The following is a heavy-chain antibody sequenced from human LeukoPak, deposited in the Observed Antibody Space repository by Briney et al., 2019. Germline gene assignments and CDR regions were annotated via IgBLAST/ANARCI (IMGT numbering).Heavy chain of an antibody. D-gene: IGHD3-3*01. CDR2: IYYSGST. Sequence: SVTLSLTCTVSGGSISSYYWSWIRQPPGKGLEWIGYIYYSGSTNYNPSLKSRVTISVDTSKNQFSLKLSSVTAADTAVYYCARTHAFGYFDYWGQGTLVTVSS. CDR3: ARTHAFGYFDY. CDR1: GGSISSYY. J-gene: IGHJ4*02. V-gene: IGHV4-59*08.